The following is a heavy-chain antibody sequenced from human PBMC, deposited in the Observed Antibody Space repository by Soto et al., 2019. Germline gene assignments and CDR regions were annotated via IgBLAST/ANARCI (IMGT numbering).Heavy chain of an antibody. D-gene: IGHD3-22*01. J-gene: IGHJ4*02. Sequence: GGSLRLSCAASGFTFSSYAMHWVRQAPGKGLEWVAVISYDGSNKYYADSVKGRFTISRDNSKNTLYLQMNSLRAEDKVVYYCAREIYDSSGYYLDYWGQGTLVTVSS. CDR1: GFTFSSYA. V-gene: IGHV3-30-3*01. CDR3: AREIYDSSGYYLDY. CDR2: ISYDGSNK.